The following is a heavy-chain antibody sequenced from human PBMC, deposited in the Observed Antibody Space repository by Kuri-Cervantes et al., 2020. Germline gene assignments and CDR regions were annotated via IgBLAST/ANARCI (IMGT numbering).Heavy chain of an antibody. Sequence: SVKVSCKASGYTFTSYYMHWVRQAPGQGLEWMGGIIPIFGTANYAQKFQGRVTITADESTSTAYMELSSLRSEDTAVYYCARVGDILTGYYYYGMDVWGQGTTVTVSS. J-gene: IGHJ6*02. V-gene: IGHV1-69*13. CDR3: ARVGDILTGYYYYGMDV. CDR1: GYTFTSYY. CDR2: IIPIFGTA. D-gene: IGHD3-9*01.